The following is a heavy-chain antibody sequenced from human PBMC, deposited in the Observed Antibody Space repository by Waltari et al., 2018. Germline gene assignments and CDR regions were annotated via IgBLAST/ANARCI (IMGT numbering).Heavy chain of an antibody. Sequence: QVQLQQWGAGLLKPSETLSLTCAVYGGSFSGYYWSWIRQPPGKGLEWIGEINHSASTNYNPSLKSRVTISVDTSKNQFSLKLSSVTAADTAVYYCALKVRPVVPAAFGYWGQGTLVTVSS. CDR2: INHSAST. CDR1: GGSFSGYY. CDR3: ALKVRPVVPAAFGY. V-gene: IGHV4-34*01. D-gene: IGHD2-2*01. J-gene: IGHJ4*02.